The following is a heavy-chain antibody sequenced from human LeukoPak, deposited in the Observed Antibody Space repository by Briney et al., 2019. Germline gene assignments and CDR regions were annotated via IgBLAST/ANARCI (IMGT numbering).Heavy chain of an antibody. CDR1: GGSISSSGYY. Sequence: SETLSLTCTVSGGSISSSGYYWGWIRQPPGKRLEWSASIYYSGSTYYNPSLKSRVTISVDTSKNQLSLKLSSLTAADTAVYYCARHEYSGSYYGLSWFDPWGQGTLVTVSS. CDR2: IYYSGST. V-gene: IGHV4-39*01. J-gene: IGHJ5*02. D-gene: IGHD1-26*01. CDR3: ARHEYSGSYYGLSWFDP.